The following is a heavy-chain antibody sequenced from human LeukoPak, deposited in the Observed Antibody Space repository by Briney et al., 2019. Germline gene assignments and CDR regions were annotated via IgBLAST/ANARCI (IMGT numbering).Heavy chain of an antibody. V-gene: IGHV1-18*01. J-gene: IGHJ4*02. CDR3: ARAGSLTLDGYFDY. Sequence: ASVKVSCKSSGYTFTTYSFNWVRQAPGQGLEWMGWITAYNGNTNYAQKLQGRVTMTTDTSTSTAYMELRSLRSDDTAVYYCARAGSLTLDGYFDYWGQGTLVTVSS. CDR1: GYTFTTYS. D-gene: IGHD5-24*01. CDR2: ITAYNGNT.